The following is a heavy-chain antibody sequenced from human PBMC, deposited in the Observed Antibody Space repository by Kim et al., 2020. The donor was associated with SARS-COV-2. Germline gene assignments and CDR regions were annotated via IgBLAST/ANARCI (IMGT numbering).Heavy chain of an antibody. Sequence: GGSLRLSCAASGFTFSSYDMHWVRQATGKGLEWVSAIGTAGDTYYPGSVKGRFTISRENAKNSLYLQMNSLRAGDTAVYYCARARQSGSYYYGMDVWGQGTTVTVSS. D-gene: IGHD7-27*01. CDR3: ARARQSGSYYYGMDV. V-gene: IGHV3-13*04. J-gene: IGHJ6*02. CDR1: GFTFSSYD. CDR2: IGTAGDT.